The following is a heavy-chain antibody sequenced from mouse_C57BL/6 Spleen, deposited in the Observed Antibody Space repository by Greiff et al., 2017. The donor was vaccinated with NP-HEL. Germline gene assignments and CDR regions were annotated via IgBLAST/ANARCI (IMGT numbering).Heavy chain of an antibody. V-gene: IGHV1-82*01. CDR2: LCPGDGDT. CDR3: ARPLLGDFDY. J-gene: IGHJ2*01. Sequence: VQLPQSGPELVKPGASVKISCKASGYAFSSSWMTWVQQSPGKGLEWVGRLCPGDGDTNYNGKFKGKATLTADKSSSTAYMQLSSLTSEDSAVCFCARPLLGDFDYWGQGTTLTVSS. D-gene: IGHD4-1*01. CDR1: GYAFSSSW.